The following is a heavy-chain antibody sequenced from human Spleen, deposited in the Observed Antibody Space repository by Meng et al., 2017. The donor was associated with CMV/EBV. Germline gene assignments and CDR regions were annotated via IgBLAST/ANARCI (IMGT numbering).Heavy chain of an antibody. V-gene: IGHV5-51*01. J-gene: IGHJ4*02. CDR3: ARLNDRGYYFDF. Sequence: CKVSGDSFPSYWIGWVRQMPGKGLEWMGIVSPGDSDARYSPSFQGHVTISADKSTSTAYVHWSSLKASDTATYYCARLNDRGYYFDFWGQGTLVTV. CDR1: GDSFPSYW. D-gene: IGHD3-10*01. CDR2: VSPGDSDA.